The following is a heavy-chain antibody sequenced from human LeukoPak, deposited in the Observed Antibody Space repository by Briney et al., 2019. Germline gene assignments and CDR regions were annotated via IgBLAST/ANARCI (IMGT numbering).Heavy chain of an antibody. J-gene: IGHJ5*02. Sequence: GGSLRLSCTTSGFSFRNTWMSWVRQAPGKGLEWVANIKQDETEIYYADSMKGRFTISRDNAKRSLYLQMSNLRVEDTAVYYCARLNWDDGEVSGFDQWGQGILVTVSS. CDR3: ARLNWDDGEVSGFDQ. CDR2: IKQDETEI. V-gene: IGHV3-7*01. D-gene: IGHD1-26*01. CDR1: GFSFRNTW.